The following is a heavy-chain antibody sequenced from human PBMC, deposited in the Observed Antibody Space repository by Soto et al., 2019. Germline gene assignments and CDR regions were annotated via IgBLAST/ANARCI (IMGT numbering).Heavy chain of an antibody. Sequence: EVKLLESGGGLVPPGASARLSCLTSGFIFDNYAMSWVRQSPGRRLEWVAAISGSGHATYYTQSVQGRFIISRDKSKKTVFLQMNNLRAEDTAVYYCAIGRYFDSSGGCANYWGLGTLVTVSS. CDR3: AIGRYFDSSGGCANY. D-gene: IGHD3-22*01. J-gene: IGHJ4*02. V-gene: IGHV3-23*01. CDR2: ISGSGHAT. CDR1: GFIFDNYA.